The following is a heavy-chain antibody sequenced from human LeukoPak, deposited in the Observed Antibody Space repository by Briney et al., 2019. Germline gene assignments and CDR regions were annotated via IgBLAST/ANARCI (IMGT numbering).Heavy chain of an antibody. D-gene: IGHD2-15*01. CDR3: ANDQLGCSGGSCHLRPFDY. V-gene: IGHV3-23*01. J-gene: IGHJ4*02. CDR2: ISGSGGST. Sequence: PGGSLRLSCAASGFTFSSYAMSWVRQAPGKGLEWVSAISGSGGSTYYADSVKGRFTISRDNSKNTLYLQMNSLRAEDTAVYYCANDQLGCSGGSCHLRPFDYWGQGTLVTVSS. CDR1: GFTFSSYA.